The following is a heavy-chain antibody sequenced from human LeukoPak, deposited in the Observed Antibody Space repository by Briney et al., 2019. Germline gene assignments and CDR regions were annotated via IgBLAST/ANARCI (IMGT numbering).Heavy chain of an antibody. CDR2: IYSGGTT. V-gene: IGHV3-53*01. D-gene: IGHD3-22*01. CDR1: GFTVSSNY. Sequence: GGSLRLSCAASGFTVSSNYMSWVRQAPGKGLEWVSAIYSGGTTYYADSVKGRFTISRDNSKNTLYLQMNSLRAEDTAVYYCAKDRPYYYDSSGYLDYWGQGTLVTVSS. CDR3: AKDRPYYYDSSGYLDY. J-gene: IGHJ4*02.